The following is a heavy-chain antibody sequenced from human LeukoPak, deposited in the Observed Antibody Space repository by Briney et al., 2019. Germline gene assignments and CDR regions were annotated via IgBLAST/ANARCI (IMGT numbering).Heavy chain of an antibody. CDR2: IYYSGST. D-gene: IGHD2-2*02. CDR3: ARRGGYCSSTRCYIEYNWFDP. J-gene: IGHJ5*02. Sequence: PSETLSLTCTVSGGSISSSSYYWGWIRQPPGKGLEWIGSIYYSGSTYYNPSLKSRVTVSVDTSKHQFSLTLSSGTAADTAVYYCARRGGYCSSTRCYIEYNWFDPWGQGTLVTVSS. CDR1: GGSISSSSYY. V-gene: IGHV4-39*01.